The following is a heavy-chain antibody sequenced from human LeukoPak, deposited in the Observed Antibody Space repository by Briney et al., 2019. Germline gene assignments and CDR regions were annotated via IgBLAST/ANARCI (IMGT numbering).Heavy chain of an antibody. CDR1: GYTFTSYY. J-gene: IGHJ2*01. D-gene: IGHD3-10*01. CDR2: INPSGGST. Sequence: GASGKVSCKASGYTFTSYYMHWVRQAPGQGLEWMGIINPSGGSTSYAQKFQGRVTMTRDTSTSTVYMELSSLRSEDTAVYYCARDLRGGSGSPTMYWYFDLWGRGTLVTVSS. V-gene: IGHV1-46*01. CDR3: ARDLRGGSGSPTMYWYFDL.